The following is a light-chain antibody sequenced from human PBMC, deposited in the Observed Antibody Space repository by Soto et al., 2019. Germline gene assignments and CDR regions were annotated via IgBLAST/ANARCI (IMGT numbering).Light chain of an antibody. CDR2: DAS. J-gene: IGKJ4*01. CDR1: QGISTF. CDR3: QQVNNYPLT. V-gene: IGKV1-9*01. Sequence: DIQLTQSPSFLSASVGDRVTITCRASQGISTFLAWYQQHPGTAPKRLIYDASNLQSGVPSRFSSSGSGTEFTLTISSLQPEDFATYYCQQVNNYPLTFGGGTKVDIK.